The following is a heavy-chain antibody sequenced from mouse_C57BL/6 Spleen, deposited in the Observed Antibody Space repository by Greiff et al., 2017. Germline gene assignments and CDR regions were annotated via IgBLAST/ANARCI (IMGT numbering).Heavy chain of an antibody. V-gene: IGHV1-64*01. CDR3: ASPSMITDWYFDV. J-gene: IGHJ1*03. CDR1: GYTFTSYW. D-gene: IGHD2-4*01. Sequence: VQLQQPGAELVKPGASVKLSCKASGYTFTSYWMHWVKQRPGQGLEWIGMIHPNSGSTNYNEKFKSKATLTVDKSSSTAYMQLSSLTSEDSAVYYCASPSMITDWYFDVWGTGTTVTVSS. CDR2: IHPNSGST.